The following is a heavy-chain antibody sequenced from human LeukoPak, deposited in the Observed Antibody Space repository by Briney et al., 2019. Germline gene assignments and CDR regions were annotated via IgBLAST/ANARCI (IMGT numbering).Heavy chain of an antibody. CDR3: VADPGDY. Sequence: GGSLRLSCAASGFTLSSYAMHWVRQAPGKGLEWVAVISYDGSNKYYADSVKGRFTISRDNARNSLYLQMTTLRVEDTAVYYCVADPGDYWGQGTLVSVSS. CDR1: GFTLSSYA. J-gene: IGHJ4*02. V-gene: IGHV3-30-3*01. CDR2: ISYDGSNK.